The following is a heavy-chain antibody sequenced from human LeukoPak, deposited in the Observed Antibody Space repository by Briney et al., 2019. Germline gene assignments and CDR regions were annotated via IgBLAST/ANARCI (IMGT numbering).Heavy chain of an antibody. CDR3: ARNDLGYCSSTSCYQFDP. D-gene: IGHD2-2*01. CDR2: IYPGDSDT. Sequence: GESLKISCKGSGYSFTNYWIVWVRQMPGKGLEWMGIIYPGDSDTRYSPSFQGQVTISADKSINTAYLQWSSLKASDTAMYYCARNDLGYCSSTSCYQFDPWGQGTQVTVSS. CDR1: GYSFTNYW. J-gene: IGHJ5*02. V-gene: IGHV5-51*01.